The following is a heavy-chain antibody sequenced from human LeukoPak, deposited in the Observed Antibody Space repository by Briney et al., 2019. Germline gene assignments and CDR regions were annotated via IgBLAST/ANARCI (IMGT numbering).Heavy chain of an antibody. CDR3: ARHLGGSYGSYYYYMDV. Sequence: GESLKISCKGSGYSFTSYWIGWVRQMPGKGLGWMGIIYPGDSDTRYSPSFQGQVTISADKSISTAYLQWSCLKASDTAMYYCARHLGGSYGSYYYYMDVWGKGTTVSVSS. D-gene: IGHD1-26*01. CDR2: IYPGDSDT. CDR1: GYSFTSYW. J-gene: IGHJ6*03. V-gene: IGHV5-51*01.